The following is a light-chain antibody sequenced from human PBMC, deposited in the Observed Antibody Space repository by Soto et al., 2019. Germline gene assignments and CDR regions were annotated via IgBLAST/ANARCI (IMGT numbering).Light chain of an antibody. CDR3: QSYDSSLSGWV. V-gene: IGLV1-40*01. J-gene: IGLJ3*02. CDR1: SSNIGAGYH. Sequence: QLVLTQPPSVSGAPGQRVTISCTGSSSNIGAGYHVHWYQQLPGTAPKLLIYDNSDRPSGVPDRFSGSKSGTSASLAITGLQAEDEADYYCQSYDSSLSGWVFGGGTKLTVL. CDR2: DNS.